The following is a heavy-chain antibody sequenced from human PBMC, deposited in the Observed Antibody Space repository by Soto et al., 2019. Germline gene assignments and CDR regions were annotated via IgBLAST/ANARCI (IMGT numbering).Heavy chain of an antibody. CDR2: IYPDASDT. Sequence: GETLTISWKGSGYIFTNNWIGLGRQMHGKGLEWMGIIYPDASDTRYSPSFPGHVTTPAHKSLSTAYLQWSSLKASDTAMYYCARAYSSLADDAFDIWGQGTMVNVS. CDR3: ARAYSSLADDAFDI. J-gene: IGHJ3*02. D-gene: IGHD3-22*01. CDR1: GYIFTNNW. V-gene: IGHV5-51*03.